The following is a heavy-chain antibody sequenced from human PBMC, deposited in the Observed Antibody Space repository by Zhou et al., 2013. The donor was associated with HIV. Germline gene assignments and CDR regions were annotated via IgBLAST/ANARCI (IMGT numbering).Heavy chain of an antibody. CDR3: AREGYSGSYSWFDP. CDR1: GGTFSSYA. J-gene: IGHJ5*02. D-gene: IGHD1-26*01. V-gene: IGHV1-69*04. CDR2: IIPILGIA. Sequence: QVQLVQSGAEVKKPGSSVKVSCKASGGTFSSYAISWVRQAPGQGLEWMGRIIPILGIANYAQKFQGRVTITADKSTSTAYMELSSLRSEDTAVYYCAREGYSGSYSWFDPWGQGNPGHRLL.